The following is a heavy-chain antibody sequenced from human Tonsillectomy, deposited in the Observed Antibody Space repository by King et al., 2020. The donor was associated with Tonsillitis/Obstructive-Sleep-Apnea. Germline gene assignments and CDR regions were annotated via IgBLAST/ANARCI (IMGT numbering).Heavy chain of an antibody. CDR2: INHSGST. CDR1: GGSFSGYY. V-gene: IGHV4-34*01. J-gene: IGHJ1*01. D-gene: IGHD2-2*01. Sequence: VQLQQWGAGLLKPSETLSLTCAVYGGSFSGYYWSWIRQPPGKGLEWIGEINHSGSTNYNPSLKSRVTISVDTSKNQFSLKLSCVTAADTAVYYCAREAYCSSTSCPDAEYFQHWGQGTLVTVSS. CDR3: AREAYCSSTSCPDAEYFQH.